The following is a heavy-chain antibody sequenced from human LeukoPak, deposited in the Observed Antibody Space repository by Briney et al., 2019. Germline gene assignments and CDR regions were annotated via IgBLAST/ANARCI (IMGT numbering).Heavy chain of an antibody. V-gene: IGHV4-39*01. CDR1: GGSISSSSAY. CDR2: IYYSKNT. Sequence: SETLSLTCTVSGGSISSSSAYWGWIRQPPGKGLEWIGSIYYSKNTYCNPSLKSRVPISADTSKNQFSLTLGSVSATDTAVYYCVSPRGFSYGYFDYWGQGTLVTVSS. D-gene: IGHD5-18*01. CDR3: VSPRGFSYGYFDY. J-gene: IGHJ4*02.